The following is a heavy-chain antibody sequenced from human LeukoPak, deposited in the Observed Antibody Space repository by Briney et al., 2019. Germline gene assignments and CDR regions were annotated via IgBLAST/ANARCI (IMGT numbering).Heavy chain of an antibody. CDR3: AKSCGGSGWWCFDS. Sequence: GGSLRLSCAASGLTFSSCAMSWVRQASGKGLEWVSAISGSGGSTYYAGSVKGRFTISRDNSKNTLYLQMNSLRAEDTAVYYCAKSCGGSGWWCFDSWGQGTLVTVSS. CDR1: GLTFSSCA. J-gene: IGHJ5*01. CDR2: ISGSGGST. V-gene: IGHV3-23*01. D-gene: IGHD6-19*01.